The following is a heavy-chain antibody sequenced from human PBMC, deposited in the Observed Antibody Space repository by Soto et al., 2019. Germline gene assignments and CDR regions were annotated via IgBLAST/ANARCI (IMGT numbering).Heavy chain of an antibody. J-gene: IGHJ6*02. Sequence: QVQLQESGPGLVKPSQTLSLTCTVSGGSISSGGYYWSWIRQHPGKGLEWIGYIYYSGSTYYKPSLNCRVTMSVDTSKNQFSLKLSSVTAADTAVYYCARDLRFGDYSGMDVWGQGTTVTVSS. V-gene: IGHV4-31*03. D-gene: IGHD3-10*01. CDR1: GGSISSGGYY. CDR2: IYYSGST. CDR3: ARDLRFGDYSGMDV.